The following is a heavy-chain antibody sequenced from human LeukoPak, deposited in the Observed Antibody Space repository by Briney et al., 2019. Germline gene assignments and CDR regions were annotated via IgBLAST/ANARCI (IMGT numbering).Heavy chain of an antibody. D-gene: IGHD2-2*01. J-gene: IGHJ5*02. V-gene: IGHV3-23*01. CDR3: AKDPQYCSSTSCYPNWFDP. CDR2: ISGSGGST. CDR1: GFTFSSYA. Sequence: GSLRLSCAASGFTFSSYAMSWVRQAPGKGLEWVSAISGSGGSTYYADSVKGRFTISRDNSKNTLYLQMNSLRAEDTAVYYCAKDPQYCSSTSCYPNWFDPWGQGTLVTVSS.